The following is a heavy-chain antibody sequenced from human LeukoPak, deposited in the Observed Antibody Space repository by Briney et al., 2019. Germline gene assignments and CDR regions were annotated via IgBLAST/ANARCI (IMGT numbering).Heavy chain of an antibody. J-gene: IGHJ4*02. Sequence: GGSLRLSCAASGFTFSSYAMSWVRQAPGKGLEWVSAISGSGGSTYYADPVKGRFTISRDNSKNTLYLQMNSLRAEDTAVYYCAKAGSKHQSGYFDYWGQGTLVTVSS. V-gene: IGHV3-23*01. D-gene: IGHD4-11*01. CDR2: ISGSGGST. CDR1: GFTFSSYA. CDR3: AKAGSKHQSGYFDY.